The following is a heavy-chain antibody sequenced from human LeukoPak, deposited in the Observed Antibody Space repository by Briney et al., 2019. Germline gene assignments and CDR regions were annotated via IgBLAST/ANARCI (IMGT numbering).Heavy chain of an antibody. CDR3: ATYRQVLLPFES. V-gene: IGHV3-23*01. J-gene: IGHJ4*02. Sequence: HPGGSLRLSCAASGFTFSTFAMIWVRQPPGKGLEWVSSIFAGGGEIHYADSVRGRFTISRDNSKSTLSLQMNSLRAEDTAIYYCATYRQVLLPFESWGQGTLVTVSS. D-gene: IGHD2-8*02. CDR1: GFTFSTFA. CDR2: IFAGGGEI.